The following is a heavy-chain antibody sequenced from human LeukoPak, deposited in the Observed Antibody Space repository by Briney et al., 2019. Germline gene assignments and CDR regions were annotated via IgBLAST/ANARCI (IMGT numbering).Heavy chain of an antibody. Sequence: SETLSLTCAVYGGSFSGYYWSWIRQPPGKGLEWIGEINHSGSTNYNPSLKSRVTISVDTSNNQFSLKLTSVTAADTALYYCARASYRSRGYHYYLDVWGKGTTVTVSS. CDR3: ARASYRSRGYHYYLDV. J-gene: IGHJ6*03. D-gene: IGHD4-11*01. V-gene: IGHV4-34*01. CDR2: INHSGST. CDR1: GGSFSGYY.